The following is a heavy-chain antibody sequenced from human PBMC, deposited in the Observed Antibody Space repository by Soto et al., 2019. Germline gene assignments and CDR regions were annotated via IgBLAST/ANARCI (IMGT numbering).Heavy chain of an antibody. CDR3: ARDLIAAAGTAFYS. V-gene: IGHV1-2*02. D-gene: IGHD6-13*01. J-gene: IGHJ5*01. CDR2: INPNSGGT. CDR1: GITFTGYY. Sequence: ASVTVSCKASGITFTGYYIHWVRQSPGQGLEWMGWINPNSGGTNYAQKFQGRVTMTRGTSISTAYMGLNRLRSDDTAVYYCARDLIAAAGTAFYSGGHGTLVTVSS.